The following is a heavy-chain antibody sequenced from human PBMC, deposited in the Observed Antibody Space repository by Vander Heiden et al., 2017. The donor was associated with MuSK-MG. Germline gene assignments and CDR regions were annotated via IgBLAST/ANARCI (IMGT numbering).Heavy chain of an antibody. CDR2: IGEATSDFT. Sequence: EVQLLESGGGLVQPGGSLRLSCAASGFTFSNFALSWVRQAPGKGLEWVSAIGEATSDFTSYAAAVKGRFAISRGNSKNTVYLQMDSLRAEDTAVYYWARGGGGDHGYWGQGTLVTVSS. V-gene: IGHV3-23*01. J-gene: IGHJ4*02. CDR1: GFTFSNFA. D-gene: IGHD2-21*01. CDR3: ARGGGGDHGY.